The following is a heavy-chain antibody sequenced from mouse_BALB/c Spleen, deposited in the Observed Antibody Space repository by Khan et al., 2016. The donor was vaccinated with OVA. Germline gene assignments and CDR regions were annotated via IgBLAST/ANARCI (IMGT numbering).Heavy chain of an antibody. CDR1: GFSLTNYG. J-gene: IGHJ4*01. V-gene: IGHV2-6-1*01. Sequence: QVQLQQSGPGLVAPSQSLAITCTISGFSLTNYGIHWVRQPPGKGLEWLVVIWSDGSTTYNSALKSRLSISKDNSKSQVFLKMNSLQTEDTAMYYGARQPYYHYYLMDYWGQGTSVTVSS. CDR2: IWSDGST. CDR3: ARQPYYHYYLMDY. D-gene: IGHD2-10*01.